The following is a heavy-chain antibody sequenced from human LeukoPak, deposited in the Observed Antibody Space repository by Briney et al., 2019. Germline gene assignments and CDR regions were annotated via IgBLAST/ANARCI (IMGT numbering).Heavy chain of an antibody. V-gene: IGHV3-48*03. J-gene: IGHJ4*02. CDR1: GFTFSSYE. Sequence: GGSLRLSCAASGFTFSSYEMNWVRQAPGKGLEWVSYISSSGSTIYYADSVKGRFTISRDNAKNSLYLQMNSLRAEDTAVYYCARALDGELLNYYFDYWGQGTLVTVSS. CDR2: ISSSGSTI. D-gene: IGHD1-26*01. CDR3: ARALDGELLNYYFDY.